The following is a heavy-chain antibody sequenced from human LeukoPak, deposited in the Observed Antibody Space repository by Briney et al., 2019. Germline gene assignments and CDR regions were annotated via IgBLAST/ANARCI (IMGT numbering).Heavy chain of an antibody. J-gene: IGHJ3*01. V-gene: IGHV1-8*01. CDR3: ARGNRLYSSSWSSLAFDL. CDR2: INPNSGYT. Sequence: ASVKVSCKASGYTFTNYDINWVRQATGQGLEWMGWINPNSGYTGYAQKFQGRVTVTRDTSISTAYMDLSSLRSEDTAVYYCARGNRLYSSSWSSLAFDLWGQGTMLTVSS. CDR1: GYTFTNYD. D-gene: IGHD6-13*01.